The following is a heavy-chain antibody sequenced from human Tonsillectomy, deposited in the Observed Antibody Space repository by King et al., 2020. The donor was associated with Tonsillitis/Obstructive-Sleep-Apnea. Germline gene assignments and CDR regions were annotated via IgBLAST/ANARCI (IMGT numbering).Heavy chain of an antibody. V-gene: IGHV5-10-1*03. CDR1: GYSFTNYW. Sequence: VQLVESGAEVKKPGESLRISCKGSGYSFTNYWISWVRQMPGKGLEWMGRIDPSDSYTNYSPSFQGHVTISADKSISTAYLQWSSLKASDTAMYYCARMECSSASCYTENWFDLWGQGTLVTVSS. CDR3: ARMECSSASCYTENWFDL. D-gene: IGHD2-2*02. CDR2: IDPSDSYT. J-gene: IGHJ5*02.